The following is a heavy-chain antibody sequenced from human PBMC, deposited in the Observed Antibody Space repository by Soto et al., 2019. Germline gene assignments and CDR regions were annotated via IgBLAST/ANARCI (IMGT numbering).Heavy chain of an antibody. J-gene: IGHJ4*02. CDR1: GFTFNDAW. CDR3: PTDVWIYAGIDY. CDR2: IKRKTDGGTT. D-gene: IGHD3-16*01. Sequence: EVQLVESGGGLVKPGGSLRLSCAASGFTFNDAWMNWVRQAPGKGLEWVGRIKRKTDGGTTDYAAPVKGRFSISRDDSKNTLYLQMNSLKTEDTAVYYCPTDVWIYAGIDYWGQGTLVTVSS. V-gene: IGHV3-15*07.